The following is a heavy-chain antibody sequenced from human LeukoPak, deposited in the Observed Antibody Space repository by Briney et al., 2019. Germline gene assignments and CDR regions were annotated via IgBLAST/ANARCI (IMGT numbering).Heavy chain of an antibody. Sequence: SETLSLTCAVYGGSFSGYYWSWIRQPPGKGLEWIGEINHSGSTNYNPSLKSRVTISVDTSKNQFSLKLSSVTAADTAVYYCAKTTYSSSWYGYLDYWGQGTLVTVSS. D-gene: IGHD6-13*01. CDR3: AKTTYSSSWYGYLDY. CDR1: GGSFSGYY. J-gene: IGHJ4*02. V-gene: IGHV4-34*01. CDR2: INHSGST.